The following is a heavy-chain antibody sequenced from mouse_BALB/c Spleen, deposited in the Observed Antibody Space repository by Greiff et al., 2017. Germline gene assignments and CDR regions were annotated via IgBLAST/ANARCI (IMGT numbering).Heavy chain of an antibody. CDR1: GYSITSGYY. Sequence: EVKLVESGPGLVKPSQSLSLTCSVSGYSITSGYYCYWIRQFPGNQLELMGYISYDGSNNYNPSLKNRITITRDTSKNPMFLKLNSVTTEDTATYYCARETNHYAMDYWGQGTPVTVSA. V-gene: IGHV3-6*02. CDR2: ISYDGSN. CDR3: ARETNHYAMDY. D-gene: IGHD1-3*01. J-gene: IGHJ4*01.